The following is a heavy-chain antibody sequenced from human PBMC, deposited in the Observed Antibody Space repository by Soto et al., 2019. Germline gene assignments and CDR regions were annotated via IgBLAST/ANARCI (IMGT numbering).Heavy chain of an antibody. D-gene: IGHD6-19*01. CDR3: ASSSVPKLGAAGKAGEFDY. Sequence: PSETLSLTCTVSGGSISSYYWSWIRQPPGKGLEWIGYIYYSGSTNYNPSLKSRVTISVDTSKNQFSLKLSSVTAADTAVYYCASSSVPKLGAAGKAGEFDYWGQGTLVTVSS. CDR1: GGSISSYY. J-gene: IGHJ4*02. V-gene: IGHV4-59*01. CDR2: IYYSGST.